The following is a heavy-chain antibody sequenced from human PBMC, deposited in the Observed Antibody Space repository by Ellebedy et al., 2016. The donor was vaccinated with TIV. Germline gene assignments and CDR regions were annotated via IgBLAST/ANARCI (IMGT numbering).Heavy chain of an antibody. J-gene: IGHJ4*02. CDR3: GKAGGGGAPDDY. CDR2: ISYDSGNK. Sequence: PGGSLRLSCAASGFMFNTYAMHPVRQAPGKGLEWVAIISYDSGNKFYTDSVKGRFTVSRDNAKNTLYLHLNGLRVEDTAIYYCGKAGGGGAPDDYWGQGTLVTVSS. V-gene: IGHV3-30*18. CDR1: GFMFNTYA. D-gene: IGHD1-26*01.